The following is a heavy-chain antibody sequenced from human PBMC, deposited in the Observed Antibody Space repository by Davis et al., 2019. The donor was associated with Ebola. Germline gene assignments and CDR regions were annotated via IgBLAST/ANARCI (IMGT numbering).Heavy chain of an antibody. V-gene: IGHV1-69*13. CDR1: GGTFTSYA. CDR3: ARGGGGDSSGFQSWFDP. CDR2: IIPLFGTA. D-gene: IGHD3-22*01. Sequence: SVKVSCKASGGTFTSYAISWVRQAPGQGLEWMGGIIPLFGTANYAQKFQDRVTITADESTSTSYMELNSLRSDDTAVYYCARGGGGDSSGFQSWFDPWGQRTLVTVSS. J-gene: IGHJ5*02.